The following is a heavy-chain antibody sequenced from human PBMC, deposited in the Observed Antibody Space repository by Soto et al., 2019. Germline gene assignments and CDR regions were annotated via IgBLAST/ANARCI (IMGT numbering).Heavy chain of an antibody. CDR3: ARHEVSATTDY. CDR2: VYYSDNT. J-gene: IGHJ4*02. V-gene: IGHV4-39*01. CDR1: GGSISSSNYY. D-gene: IGHD1-26*01. Sequence: QLQLQESGPGLVEASETLSLTCTVSGGSISSSNYYWGWIRQPPGKGLEWIGSVYYSDNTYYNPSLKSRVIISVDTSKRQFSLNLFSVTAVDTAVYYCARHEVSATTDYWGQGALVTVSS.